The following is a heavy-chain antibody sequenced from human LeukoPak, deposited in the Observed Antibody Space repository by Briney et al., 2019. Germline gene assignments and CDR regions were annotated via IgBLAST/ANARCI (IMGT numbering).Heavy chain of an antibody. CDR2: IIPIFGTA. V-gene: IGHV1-69*13. Sequence: GASVKVSCKASGGTFSSYAISWVRQAPGQGLEWMGGIIPIFGTANYAQKFQGRVTITADESTSTAYMELSSLRSEDTAVYYCASFGTKAYMDVWGKGTTLTVSS. CDR1: GGTFSSYA. D-gene: IGHD2-8*01. J-gene: IGHJ6*03. CDR3: ASFGTKAYMDV.